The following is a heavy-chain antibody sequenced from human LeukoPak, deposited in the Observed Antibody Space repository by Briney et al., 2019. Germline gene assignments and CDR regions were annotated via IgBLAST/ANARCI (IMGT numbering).Heavy chain of an antibody. CDR3: ARQSNGIAVAGFDY. V-gene: IGHV4-39*01. CDR2: IYYSGST. Sequence: PSETLSLTCTVSGGSISSSSYYWGWIRQPPGKGLEWIGSIYYSGSTYYNPSLKSRVTISVDTSKSQFSLKLSSATAADTAVYYCARQSNGIAVAGFDYWGQGTLVTVSS. CDR1: GGSISSSSYY. D-gene: IGHD6-19*01. J-gene: IGHJ4*02.